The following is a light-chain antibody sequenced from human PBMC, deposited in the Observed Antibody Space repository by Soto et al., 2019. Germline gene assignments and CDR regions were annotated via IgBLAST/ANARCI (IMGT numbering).Light chain of an antibody. J-gene: IGKJ2*01. V-gene: IGKV1-8*01. CDR3: QQYDTYPQT. CDR2: AAS. Sequence: AIRMTQSPSSFSASTGDRVTITCRASQDISYYLAWYQQKPGKAPKLLIYAASTLQSGVPLRFSGSGSGTDFTLTISSLQSEDFASYYCQQYDTYPQTFGQGTKLEI. CDR1: QDISYY.